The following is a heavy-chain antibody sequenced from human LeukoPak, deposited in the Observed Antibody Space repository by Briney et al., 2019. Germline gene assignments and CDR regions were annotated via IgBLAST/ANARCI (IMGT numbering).Heavy chain of an antibody. J-gene: IGHJ4*02. V-gene: IGHV4-59*08. CDR3: ARILYSGYDLRY. CDR2: IYSSGST. CDR1: GGSISSYY. Sequence: SETLSLTCTVPGGSISSYYWNWIRQPPGKGLEWIGYIYSSGSTNYNPSLKSRVTISLDTSKNQFSLKLTSVTAADTAVYYCARILYSGYDLRYWGQGTLVTVSP. D-gene: IGHD5-12*01.